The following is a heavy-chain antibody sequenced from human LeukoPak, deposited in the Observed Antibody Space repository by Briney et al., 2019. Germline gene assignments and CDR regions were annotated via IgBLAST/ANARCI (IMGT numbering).Heavy chain of an antibody. CDR2: ISFDGNNQ. V-gene: IGHV3-30*03. J-gene: IGHJ4*02. CDR1: GVTFSTYG. CDR3: ALVPRYSTIWSTFDY. Sequence: PGGSLRLSCAASGVTFSTYGMHWVRQAPGKGLEWVAVISFDGNNQYYADSVTGRFTISRDNSKNTLYLQMSGLRTEDTAVYYCALVPRYSTIWSTFDYWGQGTLVTVSS. D-gene: IGHD6-13*01.